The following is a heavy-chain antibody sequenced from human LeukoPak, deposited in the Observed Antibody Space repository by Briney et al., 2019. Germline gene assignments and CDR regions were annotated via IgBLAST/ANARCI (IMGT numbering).Heavy chain of an antibody. D-gene: IGHD6-19*01. J-gene: IGHJ4*02. CDR3: AKDLLSGYTSGCKSDY. V-gene: IGHV3-9*01. CDR1: GFTFGDYA. CDR2: INWNSGRA. Sequence: AGGSLRLSCAASGFTFGDYAMHWVRQPPGKGLEWVSSINWNSGRAGYADSVKGRFTISRDNAKNSLYLQMNSLRPEDTALYFCAKDLLSGYTSGCKSDYWGQGTLVTVPS.